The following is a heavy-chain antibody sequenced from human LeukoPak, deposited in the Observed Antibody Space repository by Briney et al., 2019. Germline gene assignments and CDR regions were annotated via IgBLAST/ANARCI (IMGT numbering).Heavy chain of an antibody. J-gene: IGHJ3*02. V-gene: IGHV3-9*01. D-gene: IGHD3-22*01. CDR1: GFTFDDYA. Sequence: GGSLRLSCAASGFTFDDYAMHWVRQAPGKGLEWVSGISWNSGSIGYADSVKGRFTISRDDAKNSLYLQMNSLRAEDTALYYCAKGINYYDSSGYYSVDAFDIWGQGTMVTVSS. CDR2: ISWNSGSI. CDR3: AKGINYYDSSGYYSVDAFDI.